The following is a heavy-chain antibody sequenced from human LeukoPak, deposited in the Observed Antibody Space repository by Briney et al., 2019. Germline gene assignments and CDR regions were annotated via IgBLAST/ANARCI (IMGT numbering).Heavy chain of an antibody. CDR1: GFTFDDYG. Sequence: AGGSLRLSCAASGFTFDDYGMSWVRQAPGKGLEWVAFIRYDGSNKYYADSVKGRFTISRDNSKNTLYLQMNSLRAEDTAVYYCQQLVNYWGQGTLVTVSS. D-gene: IGHD6-13*01. V-gene: IGHV3-30*02. J-gene: IGHJ4*02. CDR3: QQLVNY. CDR2: IRYDGSNK.